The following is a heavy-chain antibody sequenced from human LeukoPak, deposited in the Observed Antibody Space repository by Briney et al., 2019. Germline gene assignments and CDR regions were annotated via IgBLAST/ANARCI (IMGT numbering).Heavy chain of an antibody. CDR1: GGSLSSGSSY. CDR3: ARVRDSGSYYHYYYYYMDL. Sequence: SQTLSLTRTVFGGSLSSGSSYCSWIRQLAGRGMEWIGRIYTSGITNYNPSLKSRVTISVDTSKNQFSLKLSSVTAADTAVYYCARVRDSGSYYHYYYYYMDLWGKGTTVTISS. D-gene: IGHD3-10*01. CDR2: IYTSGIT. V-gene: IGHV4-61*02. J-gene: IGHJ6*03.